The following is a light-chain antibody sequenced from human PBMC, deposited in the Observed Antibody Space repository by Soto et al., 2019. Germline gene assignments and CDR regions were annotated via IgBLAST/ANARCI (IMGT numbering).Light chain of an antibody. CDR2: AAS. J-gene: IGKJ1*01. CDR1: QGISSY. V-gene: IGKV1-8*01. CDR3: QQYSTYSWT. Sequence: AILMTQSPSSLSASTGDRVTITCRASQGISSYFAWYQQKPGKAPKLLIYAASTLQSGVPSRFSGSGSGTEFTLTISSLQPDDFATYFCQQYSTYSWTSGQGTKVDIK.